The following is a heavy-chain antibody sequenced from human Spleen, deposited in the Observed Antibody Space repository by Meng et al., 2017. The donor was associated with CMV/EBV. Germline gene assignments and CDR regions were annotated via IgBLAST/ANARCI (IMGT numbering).Heavy chain of an antibody. Sequence: GGSLRLSCSASGFTFSPYSMNWVRQAPGKGPEWVSAIGSSGAYVYYADSVKGRFTISRDNARNSLYLQMNSLTAADTAVYFCSRGCHSSSWYLGYWGQGTLVTVSS. D-gene: IGHD6-13*01. CDR2: IGSSGAYV. J-gene: IGHJ4*02. V-gene: IGHV3-21*01. CDR1: GFTFSPYS. CDR3: SRGCHSSSWYLGY.